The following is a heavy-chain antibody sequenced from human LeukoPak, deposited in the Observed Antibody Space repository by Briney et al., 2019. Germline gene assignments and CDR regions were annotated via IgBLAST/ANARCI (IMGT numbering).Heavy chain of an antibody. CDR2: ISGSGGST. CDR1: GFTFSSYA. D-gene: IGHD3-3*01. V-gene: IGHV3-23*01. J-gene: IGHJ4*02. Sequence: PGGSLRLSCAASGFTFSSYAMSWVRQAPGKGLEWVSAISGSGGSTYYADSVKGRFTISRDNSKNTLYLQMNSLRAEDTAVYYCAKRWYYDFWSGRDEGVDYFDYWGQGTLVTVSS. CDR3: AKRWYYDFWSGRDEGVDYFDY.